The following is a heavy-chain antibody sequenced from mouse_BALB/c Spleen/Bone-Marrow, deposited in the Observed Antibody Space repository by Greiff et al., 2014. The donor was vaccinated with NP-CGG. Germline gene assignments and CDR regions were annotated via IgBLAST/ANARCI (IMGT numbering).Heavy chain of an antibody. D-gene: IGHD2-4*01. CDR1: GYTFTRYW. CDR2: LNPSNGHT. Sequence: QVQLQQSGAELLKPGTSVKLSCKASGYTFTRYWMHWVKQRPGQGLEWIGELNPSNGHTNYNGKFKNKATVTVDKSSSTAYMQLSSLTSEDSAVYYFALMITTRGFDYWGQGTTLTVPS. J-gene: IGHJ2*01. V-gene: IGHV1S81*02. CDR3: ALMITTRGFDY.